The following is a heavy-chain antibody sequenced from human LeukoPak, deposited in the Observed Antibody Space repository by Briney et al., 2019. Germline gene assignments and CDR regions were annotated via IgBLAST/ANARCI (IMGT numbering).Heavy chain of an antibody. D-gene: IGHD6-19*01. CDR1: GFTFGDNA. Sequence: GGSLILSCAASGFTFGDNAMGWVRQAPGKGLEWVSAITNSGDTTYYVGSVKGRFTISRDNSKNALYLQMNSLRVEDTAIYYCVKEAVTPHFDYWGQGTLVTVSS. CDR3: VKEAVTPHFDY. J-gene: IGHJ4*02. CDR2: ITNSGDTT. V-gene: IGHV3-23*01.